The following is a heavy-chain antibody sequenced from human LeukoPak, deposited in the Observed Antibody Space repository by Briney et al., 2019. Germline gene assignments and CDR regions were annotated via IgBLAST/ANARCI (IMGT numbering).Heavy chain of an antibody. J-gene: IGHJ4*02. CDR3: ARRTRSSHYFDY. V-gene: IGHV5-10-1*01. CDR1: GYSFTNYW. D-gene: IGHD6-19*01. CDR2: IDPSDSYT. Sequence: GESLKISCKGSGYSFTNYWISWVRQMPGKGLEWMGRIDPSDSYTDYSPSFQGHVTISADKSISTAYLQWSSLKASDTAIYYCARRTRSSHYFDYWGQGTLVTVSS.